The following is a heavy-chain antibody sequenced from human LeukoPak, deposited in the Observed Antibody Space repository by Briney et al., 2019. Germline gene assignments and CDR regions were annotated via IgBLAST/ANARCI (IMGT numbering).Heavy chain of an antibody. CDR1: GGSFSGYY. D-gene: IGHD1-26*01. CDR3: ARGRAGASFWAPSGIFQH. CDR2: INHSGST. Sequence: KSSETLSLTCAVYGGSFSGYYWSWIRQPPGKGLEWIGEINHSGSTNYNPSLKSRVTISVDTSKNQFSLKLSSVTAADTAVYYCARGRAGASFWAPSGIFQHWGQGTLVTVSS. J-gene: IGHJ1*01. V-gene: IGHV4-34*01.